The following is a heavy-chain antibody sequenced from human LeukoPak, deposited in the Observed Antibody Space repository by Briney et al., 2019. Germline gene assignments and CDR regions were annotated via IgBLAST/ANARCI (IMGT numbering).Heavy chain of an antibody. CDR2: IRYYGSNK. V-gene: IGHV3-30*02. CDR3: AKAPHRYCSGGSCYSGAFDI. Sequence: GGSLRLSCAASGFTFSSYGMHWVRQAPGKGLEWVAFIRYYGSNKYYADSVKGRLTISRDNSKNTLYLQMNSLRAEDTAVYYCAKAPHRYCSGGSCYSGAFDIWGQGTMVTVSS. CDR1: GFTFSSYG. D-gene: IGHD2-15*01. J-gene: IGHJ3*02.